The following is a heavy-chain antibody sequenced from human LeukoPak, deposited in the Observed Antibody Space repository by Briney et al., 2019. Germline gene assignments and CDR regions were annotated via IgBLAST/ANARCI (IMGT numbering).Heavy chain of an antibody. CDR3: ARLGAGPTYYDFWSGYSSFYFDY. J-gene: IGHJ4*02. V-gene: IGHV4-39*01. CDR2: IHYSGNT. Sequence: SETLSLTCTVSGGSTSSSNYYWGWIRQPPGKGLEWIGGIHYSGNTYYNPSPKSRVTISVDTSKNQFSLKLSSVTAADTAVYYCARLGAGPTYYDFWSGYSSFYFDYWGQGTLVTVSS. CDR1: GGSTSSSNYY. D-gene: IGHD3-3*01.